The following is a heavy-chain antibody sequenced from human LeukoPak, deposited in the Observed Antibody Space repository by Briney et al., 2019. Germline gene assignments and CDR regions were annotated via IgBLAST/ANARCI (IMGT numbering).Heavy chain of an antibody. J-gene: IGHJ5*02. V-gene: IGHV4-61*01. CDR1: GGSVSSGSYY. Sequence: SETLSLTCTVSGGSVSSGSYYWSWIRQPPGKGLEWIGYIYYSGSTNYNPSLKSRVTISVDTSKNQFSLKLSSVTAADTAVYYCARRVTLTGRSWFDPWGQGTLVTVSS. CDR2: IYYSGST. CDR3: ARRVTLTGRSWFDP. D-gene: IGHD3-9*01.